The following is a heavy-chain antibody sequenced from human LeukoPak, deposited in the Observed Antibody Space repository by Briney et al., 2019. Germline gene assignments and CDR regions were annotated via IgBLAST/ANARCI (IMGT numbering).Heavy chain of an antibody. V-gene: IGHV4-59*01. J-gene: IGHJ4*02. CDR1: GGSISSYY. Sequence: SETLSLTCTVSGGSISSYYWSWIRQPPGKGLEWIGYIYYSGSTNYNPSLKSRVTISVDTSKNQFSLELSSVTAADTAVYYCARVRRAYDSSDYFDYWGQGTLVTVSS. D-gene: IGHD3-22*01. CDR2: IYYSGST. CDR3: ARVRRAYDSSDYFDY.